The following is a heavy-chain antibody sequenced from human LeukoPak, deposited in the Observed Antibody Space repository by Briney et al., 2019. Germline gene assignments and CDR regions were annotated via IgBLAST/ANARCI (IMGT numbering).Heavy chain of an antibody. V-gene: IGHV4-31*03. Sequence: SETLSLTCTVSGGSISSGGYHWSWIRQHPGKGLEWIGYIYYSGSTYYNPSLKSRVTISVDTSKNQFSLKLSSVTAADTAVYYCARCGSSWFNFDYWGQGTLVTVSS. CDR1: GGSISSGGYH. J-gene: IGHJ4*02. D-gene: IGHD6-13*01. CDR3: ARCGSSWFNFDY. CDR2: IYYSGST.